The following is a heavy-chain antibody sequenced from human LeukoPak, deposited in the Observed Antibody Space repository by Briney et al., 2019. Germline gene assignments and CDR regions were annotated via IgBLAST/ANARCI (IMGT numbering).Heavy chain of an antibody. CDR1: GFSFSDYW. J-gene: IGHJ5*02. V-gene: IGHV3-7*01. D-gene: IGHD2-15*01. CDR3: ARDGSKSCSGGSCYLNWFDP. CDR2: INQDGSEE. Sequence: GGSLRLSCGASGFSFSDYWMTWVRQAPGKGLEWVANINQDGSEEYYVASVKGRFTISRDDAKNSLYLQMTSLRAEDTAVYYCARDGSKSCSGGSCYLNWFDPWGQGTLVTVSS.